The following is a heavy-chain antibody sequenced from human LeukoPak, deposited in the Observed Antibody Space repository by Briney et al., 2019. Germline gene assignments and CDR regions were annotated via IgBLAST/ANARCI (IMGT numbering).Heavy chain of an antibody. CDR3: ARRGRGSYGYFFDY. Sequence: PSETLSLTCGVYGGSFSGYSWSWIRQPPGEGLEWIGSIYYSGSTYYNPSLKSRVTISVDTSKNQFSLKLSSVTAADTAVYYCARRGRGSYGYFFDYWGQGTLVTVSS. CDR1: GGSFSGYS. D-gene: IGHD5-18*01. CDR2: IYYSGST. V-gene: IGHV4-34*01. J-gene: IGHJ4*02.